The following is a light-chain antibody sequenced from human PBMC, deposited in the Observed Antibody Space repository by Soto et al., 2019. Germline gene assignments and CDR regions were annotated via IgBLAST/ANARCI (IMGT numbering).Light chain of an antibody. CDR2: DVS. Sequence: SALTQPASVSGSPGQSITISCTGTSRDVGSYNYVSWYQQHPGKAPKLMIYDVSNRPSGVSNRFSGSKSGNTASLTISGLHAEDEADYYCSSYTSSSTLFVFGTGTKLTVL. CDR1: SRDVGSYNY. J-gene: IGLJ1*01. CDR3: SSYTSSSTLFV. V-gene: IGLV2-14*01.